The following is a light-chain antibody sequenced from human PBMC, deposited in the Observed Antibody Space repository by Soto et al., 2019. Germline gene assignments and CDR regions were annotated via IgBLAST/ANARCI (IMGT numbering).Light chain of an antibody. Sequence: QSALTQPASVSGSPGQSITISCTGTSSDVGGYNYVSWYQQHPGKAPKLMIYDVSNRPSGVSNRFSGSKSGNTASLTISGLQAEDEGDYYCSSYTSSSRMVFGGGTKVTVL. CDR3: SSYTSSSRMV. CDR2: DVS. CDR1: SSDVGGYNY. V-gene: IGLV2-14*01. J-gene: IGLJ2*01.